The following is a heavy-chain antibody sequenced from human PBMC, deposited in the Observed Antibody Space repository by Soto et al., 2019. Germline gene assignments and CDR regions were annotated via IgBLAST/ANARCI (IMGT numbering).Heavy chain of an antibody. CDR2: IYYSGST. Sequence: QVQLQESGPGLVKPSQTLSLTCTVSGGSISSGGYYWSWIRQHPGKGLEWIGYIYYSGSTYYNPYLQSRVTISVDTSKNQFSLKLSSVTAADTAVYYCASISAIAQDYYGMDVWGQGTTVTVSS. V-gene: IGHV4-31*03. D-gene: IGHD6-25*01. CDR3: ASISAIAQDYYGMDV. J-gene: IGHJ6*02. CDR1: GGSISSGGYY.